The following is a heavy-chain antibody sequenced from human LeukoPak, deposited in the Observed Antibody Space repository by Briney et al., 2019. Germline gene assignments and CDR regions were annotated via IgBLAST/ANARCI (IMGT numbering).Heavy chain of an antibody. D-gene: IGHD5-18*01. Sequence: SETLSLTCTVSGGSISSYYWSWIRQPPGEGLEWIGYIYYSGSTNYNPSLKSRVTISVDTSKNQFSLKLSSVTAADTAVYYCARGRGYSYGPYGMDVWGQGTTVTVSS. V-gene: IGHV4-59*12. CDR1: GGSISSYY. CDR2: IYYSGST. J-gene: IGHJ6*02. CDR3: ARGRGYSYGPYGMDV.